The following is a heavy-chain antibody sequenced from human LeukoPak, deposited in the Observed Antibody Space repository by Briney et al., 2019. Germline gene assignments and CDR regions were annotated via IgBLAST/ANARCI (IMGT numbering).Heavy chain of an antibody. V-gene: IGHV3-23*05. CDR3: AAAVTTGRAEHY. Sequence: GGSLRLSCAASGFTFSSYAMTWVRQAPGKGLEWVSGISKSGNNTYYADSVAGRLTISRDNSKNTLYLQMNSLRADDTAVYYCAAAVTTGRAEHYWGQGTMVTVSS. CDR2: ISKSGNNT. J-gene: IGHJ4*02. CDR1: GFTFSSYA. D-gene: IGHD4-17*01.